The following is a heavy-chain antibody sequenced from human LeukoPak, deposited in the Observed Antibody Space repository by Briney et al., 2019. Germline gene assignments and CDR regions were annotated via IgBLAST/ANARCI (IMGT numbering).Heavy chain of an antibody. Sequence: PGGSLRLSCVASGFAFSDRYMDWVRQAPGKGLEWLGRIRDKANSYTAEYAASVKGRFNISRDDSENSLYLQMSSLKTEDTAVYYCATSSLRPYSFDSWGQGTLVTVSP. CDR2: IRDKANSYTA. V-gene: IGHV3-72*01. CDR3: ATSSLRPYSFDS. CDR1: GFAFSDRY. J-gene: IGHJ4*02. D-gene: IGHD2-15*01.